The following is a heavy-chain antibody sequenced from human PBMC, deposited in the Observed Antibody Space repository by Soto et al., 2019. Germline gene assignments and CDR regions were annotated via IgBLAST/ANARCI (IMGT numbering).Heavy chain of an antibody. V-gene: IGHV1-18*01. CDR2: ISAYNGNT. CDR3: ARPQNDILTDSYTNYFDS. Sequence: ASVKVCCKACGYANTNYGLTWVRQEPGQGPEWVGWISAYNGNTHYAQKLQGRVAMTTDTSTSTAYMELRSLSSDDTAVYYCARPQNDILTDSYTNYFDSWGQGTPVTVSS. D-gene: IGHD3-9*01. CDR1: GYANTNYG. J-gene: IGHJ4*02.